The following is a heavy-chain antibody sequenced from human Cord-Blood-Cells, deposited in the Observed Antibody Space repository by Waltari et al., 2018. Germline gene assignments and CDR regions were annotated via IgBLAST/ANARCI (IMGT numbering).Heavy chain of an antibody. CDR2: IKQDGSEK. J-gene: IGHJ5*02. CDR3: ARDLPITFDP. Sequence: EVQLVESGGGLVQPGGSLRLSCAASGFTFSAYWLGWVRQAPGKGLEWVDNIKQDGSEKYYVDSVKGRFTISRDNAKNSLYLQMNSLRAEDTAVYYCARDLPITFDPWGQGTLVTVSS. V-gene: IGHV3-7*01. CDR1: GFTFSAYW.